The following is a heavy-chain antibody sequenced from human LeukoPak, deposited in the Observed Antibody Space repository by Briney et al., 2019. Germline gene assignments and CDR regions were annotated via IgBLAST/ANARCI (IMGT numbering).Heavy chain of an antibody. CDR3: ARGRDRTGYCSGGSCDGEDYYYYYYMDV. J-gene: IGHJ6*03. CDR1: GYTFTSYY. Sequence: ASVKVSCKASGYTFTSYYMHWVRQAPGQGLEWMGIINPSGGSTSYAQKFQGRVTMTRDMSTSTVYMELSSLRSEDTAVYYCARGRDRTGYCSGGSCDGEDYYYYYYMDVWGKGTTVTVSS. V-gene: IGHV1-46*01. CDR2: INPSGGST. D-gene: IGHD2-15*01.